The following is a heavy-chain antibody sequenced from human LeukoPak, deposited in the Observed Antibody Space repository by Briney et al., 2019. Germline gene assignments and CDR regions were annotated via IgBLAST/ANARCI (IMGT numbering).Heavy chain of an antibody. CDR3: ARDARGDYGGNLGY. J-gene: IGHJ4*02. V-gene: IGHV4-34*01. D-gene: IGHD4-23*01. Sequence: SETLSLTCAVYGGSFSGYYWSWIRQPPGKGLEWIGEINHSGSTNYNPSLKSRVTISVDTSKNQFSLKLSSVTAADTAVYYCARDARGDYGGNLGYWGQGTLVTVSS. CDR1: GGSFSGYY. CDR2: INHSGST.